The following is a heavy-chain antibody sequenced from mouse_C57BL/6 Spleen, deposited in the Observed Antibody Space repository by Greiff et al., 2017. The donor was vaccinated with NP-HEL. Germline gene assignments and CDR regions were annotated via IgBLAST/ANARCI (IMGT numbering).Heavy chain of an antibody. D-gene: IGHD2-4*01. V-gene: IGHV1-82*01. CDR3: ARWDYDYGYYAMDY. J-gene: IGHJ4*01. CDR2: IYPGDGDT. CDR1: GYAFSSSW. Sequence: VQLQQSGPELVKPGASVKISCKASGYAFSSSWMNWVKQRPGKGLEWIGRIYPGDGDTNYNGKFKGKATLTADKSSSTAYMQLSSLTSEDSAVYFCARWDYDYGYYAMDYWGQGTSVTVSS.